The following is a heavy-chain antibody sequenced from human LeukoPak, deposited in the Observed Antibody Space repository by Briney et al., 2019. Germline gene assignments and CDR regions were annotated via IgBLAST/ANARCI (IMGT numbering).Heavy chain of an antibody. CDR1: GGTFSSYA. V-gene: IGHV1-69*05. Sequence: SVKVSCKASGGTFSSYAISWVRQAPGQGLEWVGRIIPIFGTANYAQKFQGRVTITTDESTSTAYMELSSLRSEDTAVYYCASGKWELRYFDYWGQGTLVTVSS. D-gene: IGHD1-26*01. CDR3: ASGKWELRYFDY. J-gene: IGHJ4*02. CDR2: IIPIFGTA.